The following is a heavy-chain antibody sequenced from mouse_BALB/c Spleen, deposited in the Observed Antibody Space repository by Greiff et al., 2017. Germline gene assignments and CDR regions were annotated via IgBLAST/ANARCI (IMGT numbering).Heavy chain of an antibody. V-gene: IGHV5-9-3*01. J-gene: IGHJ2*01. CDR3: ARVLGQYYFDY. Sequence: EVKLVESGGGLVKPGGSLKLSCAASGFTFSSYAMSWVRQTPEKRLEWVATISSGGSYTYYPDSVKGRFTISRDNAKNTLYLQMSSLRSEDTAMYYCARVLGQYYFDYWGQGTTLTVSS. CDR2: ISSGGSYT. CDR1: GFTFSSYA. D-gene: IGHD4-1*01.